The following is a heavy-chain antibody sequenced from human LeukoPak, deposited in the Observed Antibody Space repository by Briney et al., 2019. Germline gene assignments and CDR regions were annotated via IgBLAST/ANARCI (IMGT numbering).Heavy chain of an antibody. CDR3: AKRYSGYDYYMDV. D-gene: IGHD5-12*01. CDR2: ISGSGGST. V-gene: IGHV3-23*01. J-gene: IGHJ6*03. Sequence: GGSLRLSCAASGFTFSSYAMSWVRQAPGKGLEWVSAISGSGGSTYYADSVKGRSTISRDNSKNTLYLQMNSLRAEDTAVYYCAKRYSGYDYYMDVWGKGTTVTVSS. CDR1: GFTFSSYA.